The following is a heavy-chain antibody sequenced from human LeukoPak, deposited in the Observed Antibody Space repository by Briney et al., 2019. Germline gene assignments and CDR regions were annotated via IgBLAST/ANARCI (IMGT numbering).Heavy chain of an antibody. CDR2: ISPYNGNT. CDR3: ARGGVTSGGLDY. J-gene: IGHJ4*02. V-gene: IGHV1-18*01. Sequence: GASVKVPCKASGYTFITYGITWVRQAPGQGLEWMGWISPYNGNTNYAQNLQGRVTMTTDTSTSTAYMELRSLRSDDTAVYYCARGGVTSGGLDYWGQGTLVTVSS. CDR1: GYTFITYG. D-gene: IGHD2-8*01.